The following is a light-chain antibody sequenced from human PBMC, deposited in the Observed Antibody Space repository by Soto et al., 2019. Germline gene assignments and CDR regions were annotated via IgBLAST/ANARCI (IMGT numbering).Light chain of an antibody. V-gene: IGKV1-5*03. J-gene: IGKJ1*01. Sequence: DIEMTQSPSTLSASVGDRVTISCRASQSLNDWLAWYQQKPGKAPTLLIYKASRLESGVPSRFSGSGSGTEFTLTISSLQPDDFASYYCQQYMSYPWTFGQGTKVEIK. CDR2: KAS. CDR1: QSLNDW. CDR3: QQYMSYPWT.